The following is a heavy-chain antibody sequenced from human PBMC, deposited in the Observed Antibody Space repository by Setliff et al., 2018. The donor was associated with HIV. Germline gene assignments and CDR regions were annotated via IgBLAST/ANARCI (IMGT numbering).Heavy chain of an antibody. CDR1: GFTFSSYW. V-gene: IGHV3-49*04. CDR2: IRSKVYGGTI. J-gene: IGHJ6*03. CDR3: PSSGWANHYYYYMDV. D-gene: IGHD6-19*01. Sequence: GGSLRLSCAASGFTFSSYWMSWVRQAPGKGLEWVGFIRSKVYGGTIEYAASVKGRFTISRDDSKSVAYLQMNSLKTEDTAVYYCPSSGWANHYYYYMDVWGKGTTVTVSS.